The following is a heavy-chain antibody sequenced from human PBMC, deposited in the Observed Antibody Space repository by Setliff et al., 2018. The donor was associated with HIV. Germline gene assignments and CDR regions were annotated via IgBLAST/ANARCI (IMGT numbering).Heavy chain of an antibody. Sequence: SETLSLTCSVSGVSISSGSYYWSWIRQPAGKGLEWIGYIYYSGSTNYNPSLKSRVTISADPSKNQFSLKVTSVTAADTAVYYCGRLSETAMASFDSWGQGTLVTVSS. CDR1: GVSISSGSYY. J-gene: IGHJ4*02. CDR2: IYYSGST. CDR3: GRLSETAMASFDS. D-gene: IGHD5-18*01. V-gene: IGHV4-61*10.